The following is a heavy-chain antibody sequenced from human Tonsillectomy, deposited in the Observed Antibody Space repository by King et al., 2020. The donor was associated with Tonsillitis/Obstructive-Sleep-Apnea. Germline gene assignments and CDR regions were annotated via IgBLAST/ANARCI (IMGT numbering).Heavy chain of an antibody. D-gene: IGHD1-14*01. Sequence: VQLVESGGGPVKPGGSLRLSCAASGFIFSTYSMHWVRQAPGKGLEWVPSISPSSNYIYYADSVKGRFTIPRDNARNSLSLQRNSLGAEDTAVYYCAKSRALTGHAAFDIWGQGTLVIVSS. V-gene: IGHV3-21*01. CDR3: AKSRALTGHAAFDI. CDR2: ISPSSNYI. CDR1: GFIFSTYS. J-gene: IGHJ3*02.